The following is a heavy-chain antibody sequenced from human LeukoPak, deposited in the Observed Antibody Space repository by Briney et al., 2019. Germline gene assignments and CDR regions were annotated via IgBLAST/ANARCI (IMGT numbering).Heavy chain of an antibody. J-gene: IGHJ5*02. CDR2: ISAYNGNT. Sequence: ASVKVSCKASGYTFTSYGISWVRQAPGQGLEWMGWISAYNGNTNYAQKLQGRVTMTTDTSTSTAYMELRSLRSDDTAVYYRARGYYDILTGYPTPNWFDPWGQGTLVTVSS. CDR3: ARGYYDILTGYPTPNWFDP. CDR1: GYTFTSYG. D-gene: IGHD3-9*01. V-gene: IGHV1-18*01.